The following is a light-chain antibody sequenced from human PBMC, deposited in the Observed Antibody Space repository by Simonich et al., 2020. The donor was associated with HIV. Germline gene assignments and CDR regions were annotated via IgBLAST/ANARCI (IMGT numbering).Light chain of an antibody. Sequence: EIVLTQSPGTLSLSPGERITLSCRARQSDSSSYLAWYQQKPGLAPRLLIYDASSRATGIPDRFSGSGSGTDFTLTISRLEPEDFAVYYCQQYGSSPYTFGQGTKLEIK. V-gene: IGKV3D-20*01. CDR3: QQYGSSPYT. J-gene: IGKJ2*01. CDR2: DAS. CDR1: QSDSSSY.